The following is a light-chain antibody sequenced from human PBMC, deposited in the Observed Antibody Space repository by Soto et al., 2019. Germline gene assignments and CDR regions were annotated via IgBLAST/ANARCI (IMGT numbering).Light chain of an antibody. V-gene: IGLV2-14*01. Sequence: QSALTQPASVSGSPGQSITISCTGTSSDVGGYNDVSWYQQHPGKAPKLMIYDDSNRPSGVSNRFSGSKSGNTASLTISGLQAEDEADYYCSSYTSLSTLVVFGGGTKLTVL. CDR1: SSDVGGYND. CDR2: DDS. J-gene: IGLJ2*01. CDR3: SSYTSLSTLVV.